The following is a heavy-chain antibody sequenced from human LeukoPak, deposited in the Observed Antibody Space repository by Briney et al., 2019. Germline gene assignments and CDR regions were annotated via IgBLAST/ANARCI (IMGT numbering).Heavy chain of an antibody. Sequence: SETLSLTCTVSGGSISSSSYYWGWIRQPPGKGLEWIGSIYYSGSTYYNPSLKSRVTISVDTSKNQFSLKLSSVTAADTAVYYCARGGITMVRGADSYYYMDVWGKGTTVTVSS. J-gene: IGHJ6*03. V-gene: IGHV4-39*07. D-gene: IGHD3-10*01. CDR1: GGSISSSSYY. CDR2: IYYSGST. CDR3: ARGGITMVRGADSYYYMDV.